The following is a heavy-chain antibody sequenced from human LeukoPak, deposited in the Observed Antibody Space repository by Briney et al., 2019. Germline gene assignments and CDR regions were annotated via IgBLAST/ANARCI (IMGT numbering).Heavy chain of an antibody. D-gene: IGHD4-17*01. CDR1: GFTFSSYF. CDR2: ISPDGNNR. V-gene: IGHV3-74*01. CDR3: ARENDYGGYLAFDI. J-gene: IGHJ3*02. Sequence: TGGSLRLSCAASGFTFSSYFMHWVRQAPGKGLVWVSRISPDGNNRNYADSVKGRFTISRDNAKNTLYLQMNSLRVEDTAVYYCARENDYGGYLAFDIWGQGTMVTVSS.